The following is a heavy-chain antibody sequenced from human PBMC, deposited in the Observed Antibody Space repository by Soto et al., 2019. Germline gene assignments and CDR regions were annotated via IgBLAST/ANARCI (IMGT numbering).Heavy chain of an antibody. J-gene: IGHJ4*02. CDR2: ITGSGDIT. Sequence: GGSLRLSCAASGFTFTFYAMSWVRQAPGKGLQWVSGITGSGDITYYADSVEDRFTISRDNSKNTLYLQMNSLRAEDTAVYYCAKEEDSGGYKGFSFDFWGQGALVTVS. CDR3: AKEEDSGGYKGFSFDF. CDR1: GFTFTFYA. V-gene: IGHV3-23*01. D-gene: IGHD3-22*01.